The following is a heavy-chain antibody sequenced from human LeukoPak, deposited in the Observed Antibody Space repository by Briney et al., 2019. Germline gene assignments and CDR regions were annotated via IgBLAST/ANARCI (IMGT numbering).Heavy chain of an antibody. CDR1: GYSFTSYW. CDR3: ARPTYSSGWYDMAFDI. D-gene: IGHD6-19*01. CDR2: IYPGDSDT. Sequence: GESLKISCNGSGYSFTSYWIGWVRQMPGKGLEWMGIIYPGDSDTRYSPSFQGQVTISADKSISTAYLQWSSLKASDTAMYYCARPTYSSGWYDMAFDIWGQGTMVTVSS. J-gene: IGHJ3*02. V-gene: IGHV5-51*01.